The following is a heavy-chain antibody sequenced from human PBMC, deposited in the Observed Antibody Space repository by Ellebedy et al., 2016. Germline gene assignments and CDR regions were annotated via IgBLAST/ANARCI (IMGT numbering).Heavy chain of an antibody. Sequence: GESLKISCAASGFTFSSYWMHWVRQAPGKGLVWVSRINSDGSSTSYADSVKGRFTISRDNAKNTLYLQMNSLRAEDTAVYYCARDETGGGGADYWGQGTLVTVSS. CDR3: ARDETGGGGADY. CDR1: GFTFSSYW. D-gene: IGHD3-16*01. V-gene: IGHV3-74*01. J-gene: IGHJ4*02. CDR2: INSDGSST.